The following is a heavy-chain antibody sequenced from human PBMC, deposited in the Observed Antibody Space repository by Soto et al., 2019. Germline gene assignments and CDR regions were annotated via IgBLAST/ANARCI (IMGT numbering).Heavy chain of an antibody. Sequence: PGGSLRLSCTASGFTFSTYGVHWVRQAPGKGLEWVASVSYDGSNKHYADSVKGRFTISRDNSRNTLDLQINSQRTEDTAVYYCAKDTYYYDRSGYYTYDHWGQGT. V-gene: IGHV3-30*18. J-gene: IGHJ4*02. D-gene: IGHD3-22*01. CDR1: GFTFSTYG. CDR3: AKDTYYYDRSGYYTYDH. CDR2: VSYDGSNK.